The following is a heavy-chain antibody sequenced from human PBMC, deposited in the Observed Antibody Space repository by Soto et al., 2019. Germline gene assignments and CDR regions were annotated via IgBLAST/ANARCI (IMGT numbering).Heavy chain of an antibody. CDR3: AKGGSGWYYFDY. J-gene: IGHJ4*02. D-gene: IGHD6-19*01. Sequence: EVQLLESGGGLVQPGGSLRLSCAASGFTFSSYAMSWVRQAPGKGLEWVSGISGSGGSTYYADSVKGRFTISRDNSKNKLYVQMNSLRAEDTAVYYCAKGGSGWYYFDYWGQGTLVTVSS. CDR1: GFTFSSYA. V-gene: IGHV3-23*01. CDR2: ISGSGGST.